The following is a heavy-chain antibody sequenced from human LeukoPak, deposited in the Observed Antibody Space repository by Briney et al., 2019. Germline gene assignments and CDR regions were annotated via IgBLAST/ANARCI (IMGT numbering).Heavy chain of an antibody. CDR2: IIPIFGTA. V-gene: IGHV1-69*05. D-gene: IGHD3-3*01. J-gene: IGHJ6*03. CDR3: ARVQVGLRFLEWLGYMDV. CDR1: GGTFSSYA. Sequence: ASVKVSCKASGGTFSSYAISWVRQAPGQGLEWMGGIIPIFGTANYAQKFQGRVTITTDESTSTAYMERSSLRSEDTAVYYCARVQVGLRFLEWLGYMDVWGKGTTVTVSS.